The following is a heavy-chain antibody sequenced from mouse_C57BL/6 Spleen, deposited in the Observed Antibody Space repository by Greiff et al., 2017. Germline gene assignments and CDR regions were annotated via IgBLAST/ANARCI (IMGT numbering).Heavy chain of an antibody. D-gene: IGHD4-1*01. Sequence: QVQLQQPGAELVKPGASVKMSCKASGYTFTSYWITWVKQRPGQGLEWIGDIYPGSGSTNYNEKFKSKATLTVATSSSTAYRQLSSLTSEDSAVYYGAITRTRGDYFDYWGQGTTRTVSS. J-gene: IGHJ2*01. CDR2: IYPGSGST. CDR3: AITRTRGDYFDY. V-gene: IGHV1-55*01. CDR1: GYTFTSYW.